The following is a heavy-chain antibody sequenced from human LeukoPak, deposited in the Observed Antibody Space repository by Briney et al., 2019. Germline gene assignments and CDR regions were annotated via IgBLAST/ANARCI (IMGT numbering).Heavy chain of an antibody. D-gene: IGHD2-2*01. Sequence: SETLSLTCAVSGGSISSNNWWGCVRQPPGKGLEWIGEIFHSGSTNYNPSLKSRVTISVDTSKNQFSLKLSSVTAADTAVYYCARALGYCSSTSCYNYYYYGMDVWGQGTTVTVSS. CDR2: IFHSGST. V-gene: IGHV4-4*02. CDR1: GGSISSNNW. J-gene: IGHJ6*02. CDR3: ARALGYCSSTSCYNYYYYGMDV.